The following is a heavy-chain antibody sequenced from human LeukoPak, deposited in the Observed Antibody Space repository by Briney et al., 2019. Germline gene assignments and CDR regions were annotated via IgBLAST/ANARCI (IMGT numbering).Heavy chain of an antibody. CDR3: ARRAPYYDFWSGYLGY. D-gene: IGHD3-3*01. V-gene: IGHV4-34*01. CDR1: GGSFSGYY. Sequence: NPSETLSLTCAVYGGSFSGYYWSWIRRPPGKGLEWIGEINHSGSTNYNPSLKSRVTISVDTSKNQFSLKLSSVTAADTAVYYCARRAPYYDFWSGYLGYWGQGTLVTVSS. J-gene: IGHJ4*02. CDR2: INHSGST.